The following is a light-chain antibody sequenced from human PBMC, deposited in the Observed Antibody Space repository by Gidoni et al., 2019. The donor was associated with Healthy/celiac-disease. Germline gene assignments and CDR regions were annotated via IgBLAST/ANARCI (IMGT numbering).Light chain of an antibody. CDR3: QQSYSTPWT. J-gene: IGKJ1*01. CDR1: QSISSY. V-gene: IGKV1-39*01. CDR2: AAS. Sequence: IQLTPSPSSLSASVGDRVTITCRASQSISSYLNWYQQKPGKAPKHLIYAASSLQSGVPSRFSGSGSGTDFTLTISSLQPEDFATYYCQQSYSTPWTFGQGTKVEIK.